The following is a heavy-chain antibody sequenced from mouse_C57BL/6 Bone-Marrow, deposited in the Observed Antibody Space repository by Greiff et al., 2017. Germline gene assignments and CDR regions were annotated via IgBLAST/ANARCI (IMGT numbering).Heavy chain of an antibody. CDR3: ARRIYDDYDGY. D-gene: IGHD2-4*01. CDR2: IHPNSGST. J-gene: IGHJ2*01. V-gene: IGHV1-64*01. Sequence: QVQLLQPGAELVKPGASVKLSCTASGFTFTSYWMPWVKQRPGQGLAWIGMIHPNSGSTNYNEKFKSKVTLSVDKSTSTVYMQLSSLKSEDSAVYYSARRIYDDYDGYWGQGTTLTVSS. CDR1: GFTFTSYW.